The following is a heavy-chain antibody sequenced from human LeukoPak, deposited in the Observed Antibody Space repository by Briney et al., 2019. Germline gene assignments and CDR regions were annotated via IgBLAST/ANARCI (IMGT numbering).Heavy chain of an antibody. V-gene: IGHV3-7*01. Sequence: GGSLRLSCAASRFTSSSYWMSSVREAPGKRQEWVANIKQDGSEKYYVDSVKGRFTISRDNAKNSLYLQMNSLRAEDTAVYYCARDPPELRDWGQGTLVTVSS. D-gene: IGHD1-7*01. CDR2: IKQDGSEK. J-gene: IGHJ4*02. CDR3: ARDPPELRD. CDR1: RFTSSSYW.